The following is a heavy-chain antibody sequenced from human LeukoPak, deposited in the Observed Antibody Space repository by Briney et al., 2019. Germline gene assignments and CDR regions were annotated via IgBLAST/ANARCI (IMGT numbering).Heavy chain of an antibody. CDR3: ARAADYDILTGYYLNTGDV. D-gene: IGHD3-9*01. V-gene: IGHV1-46*01. Sequence: ASVKVSCKASGYTFTGYYMHWVRQAPGQGLEWMGIINPSSGSTDYPQKFLGRVTITRDMSTSTVYIDLSSLRSEDTAVYYCARAADYDILTGYYLNTGDVWGKGTTVTISS. J-gene: IGHJ6*04. CDR1: GYTFTGYY. CDR2: INPSSGST.